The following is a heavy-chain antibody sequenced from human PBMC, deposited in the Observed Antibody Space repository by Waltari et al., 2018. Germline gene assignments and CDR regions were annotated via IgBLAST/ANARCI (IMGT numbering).Heavy chain of an antibody. D-gene: IGHD3-9*01. CDR2: INHSGST. V-gene: IGHV4-34*01. Sequence: QVQLQQWGAGLLKPSETLSLTCAVYGGSFSGYYWSWIRQPPGKGLEWIGEINHSGSTNYNPSLKSRVTISVDTSKNQFSLKLSSVTAADTAVYYCARHSGHYDILTGYYLNWFDPWGQGTLVTVSS. CDR3: ARHSGHYDILTGYYLNWFDP. J-gene: IGHJ5*02. CDR1: GGSFSGYY.